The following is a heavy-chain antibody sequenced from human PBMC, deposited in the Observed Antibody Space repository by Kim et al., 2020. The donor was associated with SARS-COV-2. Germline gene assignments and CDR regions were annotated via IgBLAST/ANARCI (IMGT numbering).Heavy chain of an antibody. Sequence: GGSLILSFAASGFTFIDYYMSWIRQAPGKGLEWVSYISSSSSYTNYADSLNGRFTISRDNAKNSLYLQMNSLRAEDTAVYYFQRDQAICGSDPNYYYYYGMDVWGQGTTVTVSS. CDR1: GFTFIDYY. CDR2: ISSSSSYT. CDR3: QRDQAICGSDPNYYYYYGMDV. D-gene: IGHD5-12*01. J-gene: IGHJ6*02. V-gene: IGHV3-11*05.